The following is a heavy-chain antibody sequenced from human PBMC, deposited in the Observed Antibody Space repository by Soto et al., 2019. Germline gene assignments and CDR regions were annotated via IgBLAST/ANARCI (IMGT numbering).Heavy chain of an antibody. CDR2: IAVGSGYT. CDR3: AADATAWQQMVPSDY. D-gene: IGHD2-8*01. J-gene: IGHJ4*02. V-gene: IGHV1-58*01. Sequence: SVKVSGKASGFTFTSSSFQWVRQARGQRLEWIGWIAVGSGYTNYAQRFQDRVTLTRDMSTATTYMELSRLTSEDTAIYYCAADATAWQQMVPSDYWGQGTLVTVSS. CDR1: GFTFTSSS.